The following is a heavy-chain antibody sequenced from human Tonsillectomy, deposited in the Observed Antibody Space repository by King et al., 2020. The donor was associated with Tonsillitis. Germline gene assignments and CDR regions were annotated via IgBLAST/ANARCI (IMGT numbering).Heavy chain of an antibody. J-gene: IGHJ4*02. CDR3: ARGRERTSGYCNYFDY. CDR1: GFTFSSYW. V-gene: IGHV3-7*01. CDR2: IKQDGSEK. D-gene: IGHD3-3*01. Sequence: VQLVESGGGLVQPGGSLRLSCAASGFTFSSYWMSWVRQAPGKGLEWVANIKQDGSEKYYVDSVKGRFTISRDNAKTSRYLQMNSLRAEDTAVYYCARGRERTSGYCNYFDYWGQGPLVTVSS.